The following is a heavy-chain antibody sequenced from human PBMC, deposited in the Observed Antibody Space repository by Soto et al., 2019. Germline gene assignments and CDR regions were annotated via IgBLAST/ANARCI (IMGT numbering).Heavy chain of an antibody. CDR2: TYYRSKWYN. D-gene: IGHD4-17*01. CDR1: GDSVSSNSAA. J-gene: IGHJ6*03. Sequence: SQTLSLTCAISGDSVSSNSAAWNWIRQSPSRGLEWLGRTYYRSKWYNDYAVSVKSRITINPDTSKNQFSLQLNSVTPEDTAVYYCARGAYMDYGDYDSGALFYYYYYMDVWGKGTTVTVSS. CDR3: ARGAYMDYGDYDSGALFYYYYYMDV. V-gene: IGHV6-1*01.